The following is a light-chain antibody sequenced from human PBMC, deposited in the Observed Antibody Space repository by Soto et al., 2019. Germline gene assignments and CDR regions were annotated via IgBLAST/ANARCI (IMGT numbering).Light chain of an antibody. CDR3: CSYAGGTSVV. CDR1: SSDVGRYNL. CDR2: EDI. J-gene: IGLJ2*01. V-gene: IGLV2-23*01. Sequence: QSALTQPASVSGSPGQSITIACTGSSSDVGRYNLVSWYQQHRGKAPKLVIYEDIERPSGVSNRFSCSKSGNTASLTTSGLRIEDEADYYCCSYAGGTSVVFGGGTKVTVL.